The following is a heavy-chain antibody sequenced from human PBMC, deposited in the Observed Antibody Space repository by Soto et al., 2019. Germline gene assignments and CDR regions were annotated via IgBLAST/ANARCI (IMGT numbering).Heavy chain of an antibody. D-gene: IGHD5-12*01. J-gene: IGHJ3*02. CDR3: ARDMGVSSGYDGFDI. Sequence: SETLSFTCTVSGGSISRGDYYWSWIRQPPGKGLEWVGYVFYSGSARYNPSLRSRVTISKDTAKNQFSLKVTSVTPADTAVYYCARDMGVSSGYDGFDIWGQGTMVTVSS. CDR1: GGSISRGDYY. V-gene: IGHV4-61*08. CDR2: VFYSGSA.